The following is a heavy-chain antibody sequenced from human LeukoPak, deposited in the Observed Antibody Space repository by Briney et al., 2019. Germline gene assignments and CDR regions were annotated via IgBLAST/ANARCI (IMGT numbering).Heavy chain of an antibody. Sequence: RSLRLSCVASGFTFSTYSMHWVRQAPGKGLEWVAVISYGESNKYYADSVKGRFTISRDNSKNTLYLQMNSLRAEDTAVYYCAKKRPKGGIAVAGSLYFDYWGQGTLVTVSS. CDR3: AKKRPKGGIAVAGSLYFDY. CDR2: ISYGESNK. J-gene: IGHJ4*02. V-gene: IGHV3-30*04. CDR1: GFTFSTYS. D-gene: IGHD6-19*01.